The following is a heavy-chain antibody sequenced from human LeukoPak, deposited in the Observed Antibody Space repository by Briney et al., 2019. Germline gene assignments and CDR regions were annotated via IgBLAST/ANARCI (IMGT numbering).Heavy chain of an antibody. CDR1: GGSISSYY. V-gene: IGHV4-4*07. J-gene: IGHJ3*02. Sequence: SETLSLTCTVSGGSISSYYWSWIRQPAGKGLEWIGRIYTSGSTNYNPSLKSRVTMSVDTSKNQFSLKLSSMTAADTAVYYCARYSSSGDAFDIWGQGTMVTVSS. CDR3: ARYSSSGDAFDI. CDR2: IYTSGST. D-gene: IGHD6-6*01.